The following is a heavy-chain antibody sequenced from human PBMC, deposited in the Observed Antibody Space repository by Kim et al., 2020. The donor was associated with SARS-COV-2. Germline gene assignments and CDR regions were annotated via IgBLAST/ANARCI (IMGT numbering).Heavy chain of an antibody. V-gene: IGHV3-33*01. CDR3: ARGRILLWFGESFDY. J-gene: IGHJ4*02. CDR2: IWYDGSNK. D-gene: IGHD3-10*01. Sequence: GGSLRLSCAASGFTFSSYGMHWVRQAPGKGLEWVTVIWYDGSNKYYADSVKGRFTISRDNSKNTLYLQMNSLRAEDTAVYYCARGRILLWFGESFDYWGQGTLVTVSS. CDR1: GFTFSSYG.